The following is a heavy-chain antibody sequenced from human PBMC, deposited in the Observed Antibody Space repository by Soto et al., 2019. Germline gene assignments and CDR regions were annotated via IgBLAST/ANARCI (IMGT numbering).Heavy chain of an antibody. CDR3: ARDSMVRGVIIIYGMDV. J-gene: IGHJ6*02. V-gene: IGHV3-48*02. D-gene: IGHD3-10*01. CDR1: GFTFSSYS. CDR2: ISSSSSTI. Sequence: HPGGSLRLSCAASGFTFSSYSMNWVRQAPGKGLEWVSYISSSSSTIYYADSVKGRFTISRDNAKNSLYLQMNSLRDEDTAVYYCARDSMVRGVIIIYGMDVWGQGTTVTVSS.